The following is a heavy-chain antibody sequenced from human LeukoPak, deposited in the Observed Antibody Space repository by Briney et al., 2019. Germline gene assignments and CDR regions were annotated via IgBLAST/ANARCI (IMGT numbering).Heavy chain of an antibody. J-gene: IGHJ4*02. V-gene: IGHV1-18*01. CDR1: GYTFTSYG. CDR2: ISAYNGNT. D-gene: IGHD3-3*01. Sequence: GASVKVSCKASGYTFTSYGISRVRQAPGQGLEWMGWISAYNGNTNYAQKLQGRVTMTTDTSTSTAYMELRSLRSDDPAVYYCARANNLNYDFWSGYYYWGQGTLVTVSS. CDR3: ARANNLNYDFWSGYYY.